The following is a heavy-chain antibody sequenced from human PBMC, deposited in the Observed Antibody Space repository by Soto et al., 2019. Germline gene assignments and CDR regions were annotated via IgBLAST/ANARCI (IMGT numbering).Heavy chain of an antibody. CDR3: ARGVRDSSGYFYFDY. Sequence: EVQLVESGGDLVQPGGSLRLSCAASGLTLSDHYIDWVRQAPGKGLEWVGRTRNKANSYTTEYAASVKGRFTISRDDSKDSLYLQMNSLKTEDTAVYYCARGVRDSSGYFYFDYWGRGTLVTVSS. J-gene: IGHJ4*02. D-gene: IGHD3-22*01. CDR2: TRNKANSYTT. V-gene: IGHV3-72*01. CDR1: GLTLSDHY.